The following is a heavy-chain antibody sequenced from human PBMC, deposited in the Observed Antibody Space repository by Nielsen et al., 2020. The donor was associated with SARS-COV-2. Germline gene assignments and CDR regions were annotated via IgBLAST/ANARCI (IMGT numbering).Heavy chain of an antibody. CDR3: TRCDFWSGYYFDY. D-gene: IGHD3-3*01. V-gene: IGHV3-33*01. CDR2: IWYDGSNK. CDR1: GGTFSSYG. J-gene: IGHJ4*02. Sequence: SCKASGGTFSSYGMHWVRQAPGKGLEWVAVIWYDGSNKYYADSVKGRFTISRDDSKSIAYLQMNSLKTEDTAVYYCTRCDFWSGYYFDYWGQGTLVTVSS.